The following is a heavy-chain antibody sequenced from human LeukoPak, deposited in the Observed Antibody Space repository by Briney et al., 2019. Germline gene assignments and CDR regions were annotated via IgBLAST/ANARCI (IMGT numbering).Heavy chain of an antibody. J-gene: IGHJ4*02. CDR3: TIDIVGATTGGY. V-gene: IGHV3-23*01. Sequence: PGGSLRLSCAASGFTFSSYAMSWVRQAPGKGLEWVSAISGSGGSTYYADSVEGRFTISRDNSKNTPYLQMNSLRAEDTAVYYCTIDIVGATTGGYWGQGTLVTVSS. CDR1: GFTFSSYA. CDR2: ISGSGGST. D-gene: IGHD1-26*01.